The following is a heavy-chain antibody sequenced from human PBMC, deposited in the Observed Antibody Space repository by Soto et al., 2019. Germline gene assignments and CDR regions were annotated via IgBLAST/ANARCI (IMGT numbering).Heavy chain of an antibody. Sequence: ASVKVSCKASGYTFTGYYMHWVRQAPGQGLEWMGWINPNSGGTNYAQKFQGRVTMTRDTSISTAYMELSRLRSDDTAVYYCAREYSSGWGIRWFDSWGQGTLVTVSS. CDR1: GYTFTGYY. CDR3: AREYSSGWGIRWFDS. CDR2: INPNSGGT. V-gene: IGHV1-2*02. D-gene: IGHD6-19*01. J-gene: IGHJ5*01.